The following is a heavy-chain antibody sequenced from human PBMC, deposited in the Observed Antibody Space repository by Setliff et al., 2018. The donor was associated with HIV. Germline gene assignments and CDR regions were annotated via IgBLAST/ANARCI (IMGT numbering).Heavy chain of an antibody. CDR1: GFTVSRFY. D-gene: IGHD3-22*01. CDR3: ARSRLHYYDSSGYYPSYFDY. V-gene: IGHV4-34*01. Sequence: GSLRLSCAASGFTVSRFYMSWIRQPPGKGLEWFGEINHSGSTNYNPSLKSRVTISVDTSKNQFSLKLSSATAADTAVYYCARSRLHYYDSSGYYPSYFDYWGQGTLVTVSS. CDR2: INHSGST. J-gene: IGHJ4*02.